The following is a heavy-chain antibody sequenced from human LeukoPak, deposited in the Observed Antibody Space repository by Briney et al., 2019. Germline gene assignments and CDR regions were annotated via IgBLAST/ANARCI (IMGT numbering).Heavy chain of an antibody. D-gene: IGHD3-10*01. CDR1: GYTLTELS. V-gene: IGHV1-24*01. J-gene: IGHJ4*02. Sequence: ASVKVSCKVSGYTLTELSMHWVRQAPGKGLEWMGGFDPEDGETTYAQKFQGRVTMTEDTSTDTAYMELSSLRSEDTAVYYCATTITMVRGEDYWGQGTLVTVSS. CDR2: FDPEDGET. CDR3: ATTITMVRGEDY.